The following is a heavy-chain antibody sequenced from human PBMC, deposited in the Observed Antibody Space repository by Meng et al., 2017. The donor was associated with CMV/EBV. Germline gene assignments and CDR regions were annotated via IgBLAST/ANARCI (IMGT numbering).Heavy chain of an antibody. J-gene: IGHJ6*02. D-gene: IGHD3-10*01. Sequence: GESLKISCAASGFTFSSYGIHWVRQAPGKGLEWVAFIRYDGSNKYYADSVKGRFTFSRDNSKNTLYLQMNSLRAEDTAVYYCAKDQWFGELLYYYYGMDVWGQGTTVTVSS. CDR2: IRYDGSNK. CDR1: GFTFSSYG. CDR3: AKDQWFGELLYYYYGMDV. V-gene: IGHV3-30*02.